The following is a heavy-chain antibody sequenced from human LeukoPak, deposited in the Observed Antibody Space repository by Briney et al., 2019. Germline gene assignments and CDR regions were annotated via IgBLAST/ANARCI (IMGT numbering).Heavy chain of an antibody. CDR2: ISSSGSTI. D-gene: IGHD1-26*01. Sequence: PGGSLRLSCAASGFTFSSYEMNWVRQAPGKGLEWVSYISSSGSTIYYADSVKGRFTISRDNAKNSLYLQMNSLRAEDTAVYYCARAAWELLSAFGIWGQGTMVTVSS. V-gene: IGHV3-48*03. CDR1: GFTFSSYE. CDR3: ARAAWELLSAFGI. J-gene: IGHJ3*02.